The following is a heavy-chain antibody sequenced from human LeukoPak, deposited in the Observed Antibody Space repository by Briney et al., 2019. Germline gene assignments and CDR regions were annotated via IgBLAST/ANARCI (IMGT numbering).Heavy chain of an antibody. Sequence: GSLRLSCAASGFTFSSYGMHWVRQAPGKGLEWVAVISYDGSNKYYADSVKGRFTISRDNSKNTLYLQMNSLRAEDTAVYYCAKMGQLWGPGYYYYGMDVWGQGTTVTVSS. J-gene: IGHJ6*02. V-gene: IGHV3-30*18. CDR3: AKMGQLWGPGYYYYGMDV. CDR2: ISYDGSNK. CDR1: GFTFSSYG. D-gene: IGHD5-18*01.